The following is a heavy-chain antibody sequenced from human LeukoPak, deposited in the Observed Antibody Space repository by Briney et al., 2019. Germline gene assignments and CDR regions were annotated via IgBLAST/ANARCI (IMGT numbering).Heavy chain of an antibody. CDR1: GFSVSSNY. D-gene: IGHD7-27*01. CDR3: ARTLPGSYSDC. V-gene: IGHV3-53*01. CDR2: IFSGGST. J-gene: IGHJ4*02. Sequence: GGSLRLSCAASGFSVSSNYMSWVRQAPGKGLGWVSVIFSGGSTYYADSVKGRFTISRDDSKNTVYLLLNSLRAEDTAVYYCARTLPGSYSDCWGQGTLVAVS.